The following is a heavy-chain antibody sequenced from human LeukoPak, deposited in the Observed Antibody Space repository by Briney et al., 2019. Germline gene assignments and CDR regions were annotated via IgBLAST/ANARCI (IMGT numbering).Heavy chain of an antibody. CDR2: FSDSGST. Sequence: SETLSLTCTVSGGSIYSSSFCWGWIRQPPGKGLEWIGSFSDSGSTYYNPSLKSRVTISVDTSNQFSLKLSCVTAADTAVYYCARHPSIYDTFQLWGQGTLVTVSS. J-gene: IGHJ1*01. CDR3: ARHPSIYDTFQL. V-gene: IGHV4-39*01. CDR1: GGSIYSSSFC. D-gene: IGHD3-22*01.